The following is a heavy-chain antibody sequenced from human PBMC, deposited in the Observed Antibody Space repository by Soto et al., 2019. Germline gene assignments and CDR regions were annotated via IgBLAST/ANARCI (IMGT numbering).Heavy chain of an antibody. D-gene: IGHD2-8*01. CDR3: ARDPGYGRGVSFDP. Sequence: EVQLVESGGGLVQPGWSLRLSCAASGFSVSDNYMSWVRQAPGKGLEWIAVIYSSGDTYYADSVKGRLTISRDHSRNTLYLQINDLRVEDTSRYYCARDPGYGRGVSFDPWGQGIPVSVSS. J-gene: IGHJ5*02. CDR1: GFSVSDNY. V-gene: IGHV3-66*01. CDR2: IYSSGDT.